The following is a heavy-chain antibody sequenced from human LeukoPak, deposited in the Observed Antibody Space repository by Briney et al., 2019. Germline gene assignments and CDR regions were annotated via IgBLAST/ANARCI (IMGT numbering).Heavy chain of an antibody. CDR3: ARVRGNIVVVVAAPYYFDY. CDR2: IYYSGST. V-gene: IGHV4-59*08. J-gene: IGHJ4*02. CDR1: GGSISNKY. D-gene: IGHD2-15*01. Sequence: SETLSLTCTVSGGSISNKYWSWIRQPPGKGLEWIGYIYYSGSTNYNPSLKGRVTISVDTSKNQFSLKLSSVTAADTAVYYCARVRGNIVVVVAAPYYFDYWGQGTLVTISS.